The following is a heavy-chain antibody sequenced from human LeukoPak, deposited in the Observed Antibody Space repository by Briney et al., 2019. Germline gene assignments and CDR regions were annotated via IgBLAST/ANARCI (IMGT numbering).Heavy chain of an antibody. Sequence: PGESLKISCKGSGYIFTNYWITWVRQMPGKGLEWMGKIDPSDSYANYNPSLQGHVTISLDKSISTAYLQWSSLKASDTAMYYCARLRPDYSGDYWGQGTLVTVSS. V-gene: IGHV5-10-1*01. D-gene: IGHD4-11*01. CDR3: ARLRPDYSGDY. J-gene: IGHJ4*02. CDR1: GYIFTNYW. CDR2: IDPSDSYA.